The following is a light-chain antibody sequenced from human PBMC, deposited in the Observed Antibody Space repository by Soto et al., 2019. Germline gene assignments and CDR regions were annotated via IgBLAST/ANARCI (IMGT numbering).Light chain of an antibody. CDR1: QSVSSNF. V-gene: IGKV3-20*01. CDR3: QQYYSYPIT. CDR2: SAS. Sequence: EIVLTQSPGTLSLSPGERATLSCRASQSVSSNFLAWYQQKPGQAPRLLIYSASNRATGIPDRFSGSGAGTDFTLTITSLQSEDFATYYCQQYYSYPITFGQGTRPEIK. J-gene: IGKJ5*01.